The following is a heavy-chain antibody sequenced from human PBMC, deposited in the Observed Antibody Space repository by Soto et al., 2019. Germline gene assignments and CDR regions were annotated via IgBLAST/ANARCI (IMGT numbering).Heavy chain of an antibody. V-gene: IGHV4-30-4*01. D-gene: IGHD5-18*01. CDR3: ATESGSTYGYFDS. CDR1: GGSVTSDEDY. Sequence: SETLSLTCTVSGGSVTSDEDYWSWIRQSPGKGLEWIGYISNSGSTGYNPSLKTRLSMSVDRSKNQFTLRLTSVTHADTAVYFCATESGSTYGYFDSWGQGTQVTSPQ. J-gene: IGHJ4*02. CDR2: ISNSGST.